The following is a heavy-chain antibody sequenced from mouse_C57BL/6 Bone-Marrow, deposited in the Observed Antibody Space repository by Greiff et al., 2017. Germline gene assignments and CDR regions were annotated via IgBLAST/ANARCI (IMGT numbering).Heavy chain of an antibody. CDR2: IYPGDGDT. CDR1: GYAFSSSW. Sequence: QVQLQQSGPELVKPGASVKISCKASGYAFSSSWMNWVKQRPGKGLEWIGRIYPGDGDTNYNGKFKGKATLTADKSSSTAYMQLSSLTSEDSAVYFCARHYGSSYRSRYFDVWGTGTTVTVSS. V-gene: IGHV1-82*01. D-gene: IGHD1-1*01. J-gene: IGHJ1*03. CDR3: ARHYGSSYRSRYFDV.